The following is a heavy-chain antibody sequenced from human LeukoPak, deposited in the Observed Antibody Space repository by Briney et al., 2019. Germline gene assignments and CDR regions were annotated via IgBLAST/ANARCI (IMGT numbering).Heavy chain of an antibody. J-gene: IGHJ3*02. D-gene: IGHD2-15*01. Sequence: GGSLRLSCTASGFTFSTYAMGWIRQAPGKGLDWVSYISSSGGTMYYADSVKGRFTISRDNAKNSLYLQMNSLRAEDTAVYYCARARGSYAFDIWGQGTMVTVSS. CDR1: GFTFSTYA. CDR2: ISSSGGTM. CDR3: ARARGSYAFDI. V-gene: IGHV3-11*04.